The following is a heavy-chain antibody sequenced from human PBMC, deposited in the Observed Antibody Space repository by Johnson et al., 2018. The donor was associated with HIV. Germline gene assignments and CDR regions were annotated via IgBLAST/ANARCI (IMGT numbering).Heavy chain of an antibody. D-gene: IGHD2-2*01. V-gene: IGHV3-20*04. CDR1: GFTFDDYT. Sequence: VQLVESGGGVVRPGGSLRLSCAASGFTFDDYTMHWVRQAPGKGLEWVSLISWDGGSTGYADSVKGRFTISRDNAKNSLYLQMNSLRAEDTALYYCARVGEYCSSTSCSGAFDIWGQGTMVTVSS. CDR3: ARVGEYCSSTSCSGAFDI. CDR2: ISWDGGST. J-gene: IGHJ3*02.